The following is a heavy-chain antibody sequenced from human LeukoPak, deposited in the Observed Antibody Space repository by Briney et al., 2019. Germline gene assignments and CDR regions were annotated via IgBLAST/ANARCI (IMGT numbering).Heavy chain of an antibody. CDR2: ISAYNGNT. CDR3: ARGYDIFSWFDP. J-gene: IGHJ5*02. V-gene: IGHV1-18*01. D-gene: IGHD3-9*01. Sequence: ASVKVSCKASGYTFTSSGISWVRQAPGQGLEWMGWISAYNGNTNYAQKLQGRVTMTTDTSTSTAYMELRSLRSDDTAVYYRARGYDIFSWFDPWGQGTLVTVSS. CDR1: GYTFTSSG.